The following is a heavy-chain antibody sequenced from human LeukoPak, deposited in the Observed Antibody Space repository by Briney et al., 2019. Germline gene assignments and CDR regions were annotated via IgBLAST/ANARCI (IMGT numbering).Heavy chain of an antibody. CDR3: AKDWSYYDILTAPDYYGMDV. CDR2: ISYDGSNK. V-gene: IGHV3-30*18. D-gene: IGHD3-9*01. CDR1: GFTFSSYG. J-gene: IGHJ6*02. Sequence: GGSLRLSCAASGFTFSSYGMHWVRQAPGKGLEWVAVISYDGSNKYYADSVKGRFTLSRDNSKNTLYLQMNCLRAEDTAVYYCAKDWSYYDILTAPDYYGMDVWGQGTTVTVSS.